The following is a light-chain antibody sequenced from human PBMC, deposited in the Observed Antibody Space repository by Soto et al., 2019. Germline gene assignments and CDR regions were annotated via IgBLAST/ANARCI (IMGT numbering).Light chain of an antibody. CDR2: KAS. V-gene: IGKV1-5*03. Sequence: DIQMTQSPSTLSASVGDRVTITCRASQSISNWLAWYQQKPGKAPKLLIYKASSLESGVPSRFSGSGSGTEFTLTISSLHPDDFATYYCQQYNSFPTFGQGTKVEIK. CDR1: QSISNW. CDR3: QQYNSFPT. J-gene: IGKJ1*01.